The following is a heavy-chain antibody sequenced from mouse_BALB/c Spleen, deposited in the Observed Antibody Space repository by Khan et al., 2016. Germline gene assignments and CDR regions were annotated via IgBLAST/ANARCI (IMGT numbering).Heavy chain of an antibody. CDR1: GFTFNTNA. J-gene: IGHJ1*01. D-gene: IGHD1-1*01. CDR3: VRDFYYYGGGGCFDV. CDR2: IRSKSNNYAT. V-gene: IGHV10S3*01. Sequence: EVPLVETGGGLVQPKGSLKLSCAASGFTFNTNAMNWVRQAPGKGLEWVARIRSKSNNYATYYADSVKDRFTISRDDSQSILYLQMNNLKTEDTAVYYCVRDFYYYGGGGCFDVGGAGTTVTVSS.